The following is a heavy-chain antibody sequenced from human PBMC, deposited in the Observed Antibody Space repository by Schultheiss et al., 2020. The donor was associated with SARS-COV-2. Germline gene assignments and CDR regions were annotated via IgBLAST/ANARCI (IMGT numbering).Heavy chain of an antibody. CDR3: ARPFPNGIDAFDI. CDR2: ISYDGSNK. Sequence: GGSLRLSCAASGFTFSSYAMHWVRQAPGKGLEWVAVISYDGSNKYYADSVKGRFTISRDNSKNTLYLQMNSLRAEDTAVFYCARPFPNGIDAFDIWGQGTMVTVSS. D-gene: IGHD1-26*01. CDR1: GFTFSSYA. J-gene: IGHJ3*02. V-gene: IGHV3-30*01.